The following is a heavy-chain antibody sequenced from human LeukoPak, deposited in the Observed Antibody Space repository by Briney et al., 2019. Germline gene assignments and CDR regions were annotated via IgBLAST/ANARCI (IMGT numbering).Heavy chain of an antibody. Sequence: PSETLSLTCSVSGASIRSYFWSWIRQSPGKGLEWIGYVYDNDISNFNPSLESRVTILVDRSKSQFSLKLRSVTAADTAVHYCARGLVLATDDAFDIWGPGTMVTVSS. J-gene: IGHJ3*02. D-gene: IGHD5-12*01. CDR1: GASIRSYF. CDR2: VYDNDIS. V-gene: IGHV4-59*01. CDR3: ARGLVLATDDAFDI.